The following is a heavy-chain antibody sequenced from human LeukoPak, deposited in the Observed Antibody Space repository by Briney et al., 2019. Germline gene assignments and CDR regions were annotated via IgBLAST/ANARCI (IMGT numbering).Heavy chain of an antibody. CDR2: ISSSGSTI. D-gene: IGHD3-9*01. CDR1: GFTFSSYA. CDR3: ARGCRYYDISAYDY. J-gene: IGHJ4*02. V-gene: IGHV3-48*04. Sequence: GGSLRLSCAVSGFTFSSYAMSWVRQAPGKGLEWVSYISSSGSTIYYADSVKGRFTISRDNAKNSLYLQMNSLRAEDTAVYYCARGCRYYDISAYDYWGQGTLVTVSS.